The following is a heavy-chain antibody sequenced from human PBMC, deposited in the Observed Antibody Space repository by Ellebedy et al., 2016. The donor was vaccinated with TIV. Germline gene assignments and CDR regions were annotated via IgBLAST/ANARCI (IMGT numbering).Heavy chain of an antibody. V-gene: IGHV3-48*02. CDR3: ARDQHFAFDF. D-gene: IGHD2/OR15-2a*01. Sequence: PGGSLRLSCAASGFPFSSYSMNWVRQAPGKGLEWLSYISRDGGATDYADSVRGRFTISRDNVKNSMFLQMNSLRDDDTAVYSCARDQHFAFDFWGRGTLVTVSS. CDR1: GFPFSSYS. CDR2: ISRDGGAT. J-gene: IGHJ2*01.